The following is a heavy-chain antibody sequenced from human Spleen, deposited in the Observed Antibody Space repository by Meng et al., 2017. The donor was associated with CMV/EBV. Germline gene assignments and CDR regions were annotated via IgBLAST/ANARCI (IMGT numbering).Heavy chain of an antibody. CDR3: AKRSGGYGYTVGH. V-gene: IGHV3-23*01. CDR1: GFSFSSYD. J-gene: IGHJ4*02. Sequence: ASGFSFSSYDMSWVRQAPGKGLEWVSLITASGDRTYSADSVKGRFTISRDNSKDTLYLQMNSLRAEDTAVYYCAKRSGGYGYTVGHWGQGTLVTVSS. CDR2: ITASGDRT. D-gene: IGHD5-18*01.